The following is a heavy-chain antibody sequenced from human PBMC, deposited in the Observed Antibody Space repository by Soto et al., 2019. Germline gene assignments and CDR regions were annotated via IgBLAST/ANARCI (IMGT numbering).Heavy chain of an antibody. Sequence: GESLKISCKGSGYSFTSYWISWVRQMPGKGLEWMGRIDPSDSYTNYSPSFQGHVTISADKSISTAYLQWSSLKASDTAIYYCARALFAMATISFDYWGQGTLVTVSS. CDR1: GYSFTSYW. D-gene: IGHD5-12*01. CDR3: ARALFAMATISFDY. J-gene: IGHJ4*02. V-gene: IGHV5-10-1*01. CDR2: IDPSDSYT.